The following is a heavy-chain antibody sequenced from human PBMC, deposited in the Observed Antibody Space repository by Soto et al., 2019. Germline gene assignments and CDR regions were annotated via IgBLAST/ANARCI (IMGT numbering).Heavy chain of an antibody. J-gene: IGHJ6*02. CDR2: IYNSGDA. CDR1: GGSVSDGGFS. D-gene: IGHD2-2*01. V-gene: IGHV4-31*03. Sequence: SETLSLTCTVSGGSVSDGGFSWCWIRQHPGKGLEWIGYIYNSGDADYNPSLKSRVTISIDSSKNQFSLKLSSVTAADTAVYYCASLGYCSSTSCYPPSYGMDVWGQGTTVTVS. CDR3: ASLGYCSSTSCYPPSYGMDV.